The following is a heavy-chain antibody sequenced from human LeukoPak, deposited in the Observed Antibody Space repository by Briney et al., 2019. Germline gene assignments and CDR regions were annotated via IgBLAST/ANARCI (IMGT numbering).Heavy chain of an antibody. J-gene: IGHJ4*02. V-gene: IGHV4-59*12. D-gene: IGHD6-19*01. CDR3: ARETWAVAGTVIDY. Sequence: SETLSLTCTVSGGSISSYYWSWIQQPPGKGLEWIGYIYYSGSTNYNPSLKSRVPISVDTSKTQFSLKLSSVTAADTAVYYCARETWAVAGTVIDYWGQGTLVTVSS. CDR1: GGSISSYY. CDR2: IYYSGST.